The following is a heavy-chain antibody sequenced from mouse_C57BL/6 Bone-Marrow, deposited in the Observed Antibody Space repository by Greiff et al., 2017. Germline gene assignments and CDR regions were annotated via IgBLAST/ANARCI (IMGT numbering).Heavy chain of an antibody. CDR1: GYTFTSYW. Sequence: VQLQQPGAELVKPGASVKLSCKASGYTFTSYWMHWVKQRPGQGLEWIGMIHPNSGSTNYNEKFKSKATLTVDKSSSTAYMQLSSLTSEDSAVYDCARRGNYEDYAMDYWGQGTSVTVSS. J-gene: IGHJ4*01. V-gene: IGHV1-64*01. CDR3: ARRGNYEDYAMDY. D-gene: IGHD2-1*01. CDR2: IHPNSGST.